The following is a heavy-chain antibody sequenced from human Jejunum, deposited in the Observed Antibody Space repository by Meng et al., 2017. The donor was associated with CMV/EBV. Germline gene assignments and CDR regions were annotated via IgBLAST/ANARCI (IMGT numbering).Heavy chain of an antibody. CDR2: LYHTGNT. V-gene: IGHV4-4*02. CDR1: GDSTTSSHW. CDR3: TRVVANWFDP. D-gene: IGHD2-15*01. J-gene: IGHJ5*02. Sequence: IPCAVSGDSTTSSHWWTWVRQPPGKGLEWIGELYHTGNTNYNPSLKSRVTISLDNSKNQFSLKLTSVTAADTAVYYCTRVVANWFDPWGQGTLVTVSS.